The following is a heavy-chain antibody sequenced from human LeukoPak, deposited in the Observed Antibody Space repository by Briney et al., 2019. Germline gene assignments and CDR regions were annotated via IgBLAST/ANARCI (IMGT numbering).Heavy chain of an antibody. CDR1: GYSISSGYY. Sequence: SETLSLTCAVSGYSISSGYYWGWIRQPPRKGLEWIGSIYHSGSTYYNPSLKSRVTISVDTSKNQFSLKLSSVTAADTAVYYCARDGSRGWDYWGQGTLVTVSS. CDR2: IYHSGST. V-gene: IGHV4-38-2*02. CDR3: ARDGSRGWDY. D-gene: IGHD1-26*01. J-gene: IGHJ4*02.